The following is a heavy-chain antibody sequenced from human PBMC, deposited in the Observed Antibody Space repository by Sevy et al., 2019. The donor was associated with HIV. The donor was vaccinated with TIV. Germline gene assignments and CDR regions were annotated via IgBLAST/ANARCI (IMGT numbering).Heavy chain of an antibody. D-gene: IGHD3-22*01. CDR2: ISYDGSNK. CDR1: GFTFSSYA. V-gene: IGHV3-30-3*01. Sequence: GGSLRLSCAASGFTFSSYAMHWVRQAPGKGLEWVAVISYDGSNKYYADSVKGRFTISRDNSKNTLYLQMNSLGAEDTAVYYCASVYYDSSGYPHWGQGTLVTVSS. J-gene: IGHJ1*01. CDR3: ASVYYDSSGYPH.